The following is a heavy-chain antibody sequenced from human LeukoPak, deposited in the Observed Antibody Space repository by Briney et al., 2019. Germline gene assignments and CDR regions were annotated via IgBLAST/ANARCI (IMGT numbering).Heavy chain of an antibody. D-gene: IGHD1-1*01. CDR1: GFSFSRYS. CDR2: IGSGSTSI. CDR3: ARVTGTTAGDH. Sequence: GGSLRVSCVASGFSFSRYSMDWVRQAPGKGLEWVSSIGSGSTSIYYADSVKGRFTISRDNAKNSLYLQMNSLRAEDTAVYYCARVTGTTAGDHWGQGTLVSVSS. V-gene: IGHV3-21*01. J-gene: IGHJ5*02.